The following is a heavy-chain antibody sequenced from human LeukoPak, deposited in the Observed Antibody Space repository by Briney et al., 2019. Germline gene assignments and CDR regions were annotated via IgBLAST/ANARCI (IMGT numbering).Heavy chain of an antibody. CDR3: ARGRDGYNTPTLFDY. Sequence: GGSLRLSCAASGFTFNSYAMHWVRQAPGKGLEWVAVISSDGSHKYYADSVKGRFTISRDNSKNTLYLQMNSLRAEDTAVFYCARGRDGYNTPTLFDYWGQGTLVTVSS. D-gene: IGHD5-24*01. CDR1: GFTFNSYA. CDR2: ISSDGSHK. J-gene: IGHJ4*02. V-gene: IGHV3-30-3*01.